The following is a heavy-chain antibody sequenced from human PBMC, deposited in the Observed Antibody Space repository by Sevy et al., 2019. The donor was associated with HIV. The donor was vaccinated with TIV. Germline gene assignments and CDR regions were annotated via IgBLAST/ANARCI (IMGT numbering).Heavy chain of an antibody. CDR2: ISSSSSYI. V-gene: IGHV3-21*01. CDR3: AREGLRLGELSLIDY. CDR1: GFTFSSYS. D-gene: IGHD3-16*02. Sequence: GGSLRLSCAASGFTFSSYSMNWVRQAPGKGLEWVSSISSSSSYIYYADSVKGRFTISRDKAKNSLYLQMNSLRAEDTAVYYCAREGLRLGELSLIDYWGQGTLVTVSS. J-gene: IGHJ4*02.